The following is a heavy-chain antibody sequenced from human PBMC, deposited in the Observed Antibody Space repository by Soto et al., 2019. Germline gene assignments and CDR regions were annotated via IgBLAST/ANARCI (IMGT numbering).Heavy chain of an antibody. V-gene: IGHV3-23*01. CDR2: ISGSGSST. J-gene: IGHJ4*02. CDR3: AKPDY. Sequence: EVQLLESGGGLVQPGGSLRLSCAASGFTFSTYVISLVRQAPGKGLEWVSTISGSGSSTYYADSVKGRFTISRDNSRNTLYLQRNSLRADDTAVYYCAKPDYWGQGTLVTVSS. CDR1: GFTFSTYV.